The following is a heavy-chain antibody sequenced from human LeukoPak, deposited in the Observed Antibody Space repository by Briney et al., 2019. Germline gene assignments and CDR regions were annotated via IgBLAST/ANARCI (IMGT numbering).Heavy chain of an antibody. D-gene: IGHD1-1*01. CDR3: GRDRHWNQGDFDY. Sequence: ASVKVSCKAFGYTITGYYIHWVRQAPGQGLEWMGWINPNNGGTNSAQKFQGRVTMTRDTSIGTAYMELNRLTYDDTAVYYCGRDRHWNQGDFDYWGQGTLVTVSS. V-gene: IGHV1-2*02. CDR1: GYTITGYY. J-gene: IGHJ4*02. CDR2: INPNNGGT.